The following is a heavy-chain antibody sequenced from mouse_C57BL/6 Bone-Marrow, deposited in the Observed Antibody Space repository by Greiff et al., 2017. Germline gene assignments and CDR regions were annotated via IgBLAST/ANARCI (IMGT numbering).Heavy chain of an antibody. J-gene: IGHJ3*01. CDR3: ALYDGYYVPY. CDR2: FDPEDGET. V-gene: IGHV14-2*01. Sequence: VPLKQSGAELVKPGASVKLSCTASGFNINDYYMHWVKQRTEQGLEWIGRFDPEDGETKSAPKFQGKATITADTSSNTAYLQLSSLTSEDTAVYYCALYDGYYVPYWGQGTLVTVSA. CDR1: GFNINDYY. D-gene: IGHD2-3*01.